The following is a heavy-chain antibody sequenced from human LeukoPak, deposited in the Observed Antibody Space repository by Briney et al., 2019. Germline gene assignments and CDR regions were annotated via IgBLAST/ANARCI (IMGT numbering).Heavy chain of an antibody. D-gene: IGHD4-17*01. J-gene: IGHJ3*02. Sequence: PGGSLRLSCAASGFTVSSNYMSWVRQAPAKGLEWVSVIYSGGSTYYADSVKGRFTISRDNSKNTLYLQMNSLRAEDTAVYYCARDPGTYGDYVRDAFDIWGQGTMVTVSS. CDR1: GFTVSSNY. CDR3: ARDPGTYGDYVRDAFDI. CDR2: IYSGGST. V-gene: IGHV3-53*01.